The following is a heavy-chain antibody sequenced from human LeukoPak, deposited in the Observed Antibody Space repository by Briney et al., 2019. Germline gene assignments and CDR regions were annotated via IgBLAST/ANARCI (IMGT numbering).Heavy chain of an antibody. CDR2: IRYDGSNK. Sequence: GGSLRLSCAASGFTFSSYGMHWVRQAPGMGLEWVAFIRYDGSNKYYADSVKGRFTISRDNSKNTLYLQMNSLNAEDTAVYYCAKTHYGGNFFGYWGQGTLVTVSS. D-gene: IGHD4-23*01. CDR3: AKTHYGGNFFGY. CDR1: GFTFSSYG. V-gene: IGHV3-30*02. J-gene: IGHJ4*02.